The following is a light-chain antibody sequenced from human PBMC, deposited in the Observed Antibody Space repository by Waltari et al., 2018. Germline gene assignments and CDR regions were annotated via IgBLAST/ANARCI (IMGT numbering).Light chain of an antibody. V-gene: IGLV1-44*01. Sequence: YHVLPGTAPTLCVAMNHRGPSGVRDRFAGSNSGKWASVAISGLQSEDEADYYCAAWEDSLNAWMFGGGTKLTVL. CDR3: AAWEDSLNAWM. J-gene: IGLJ3*02. CDR2: MNH.